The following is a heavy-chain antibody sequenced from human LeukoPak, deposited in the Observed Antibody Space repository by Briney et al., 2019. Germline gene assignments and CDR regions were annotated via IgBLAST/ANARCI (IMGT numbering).Heavy chain of an antibody. V-gene: IGHV3-33*01. CDR3: ASEWLLAFDI. CDR2: IWYDGSNK. D-gene: IGHD3-22*01. Sequence: GGSLRLSCAASGFTFSSYGMHWVRQAPGNRLEWVAVIWYDGSNKYYADSVKGRFTISRDNSKNTLYLQMNSLRAEDTAVYYCASEWLLAFDIWGQGTMVTVSS. J-gene: IGHJ3*02. CDR1: GFTFSSYG.